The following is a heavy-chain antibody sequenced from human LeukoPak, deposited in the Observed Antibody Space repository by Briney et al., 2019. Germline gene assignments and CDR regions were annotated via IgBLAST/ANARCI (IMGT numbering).Heavy chain of an antibody. CDR2: IRSKANSYAT. V-gene: IGHV3-73*01. CDR3: TTAPVEMATITGY. CDR1: GFTFSGSA. D-gene: IGHD5-24*01. Sequence: GGSLKLSCAASGFTFSGSAMHWVRQASGKGLEWVGRIRSKANSYATAYAASVKGRFTISRDDSKNTAYLQMNSLKTEDTAVYYCTTAPVEMATITGYWGQGTLVTVSS. J-gene: IGHJ4*02.